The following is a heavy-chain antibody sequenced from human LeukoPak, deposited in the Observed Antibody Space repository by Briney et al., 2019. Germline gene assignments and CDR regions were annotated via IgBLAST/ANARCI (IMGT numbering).Heavy chain of an antibody. CDR3: ARGRYDSSGYYPIFDY. D-gene: IGHD3-22*01. CDR1: GFTFSSYS. J-gene: IGHJ4*02. CDR2: ISRTSIYK. V-gene: IGHV3-21*01. Sequence: GGSLRLSCAASGFTFSSYSMNWVRQAPGKGLEWVSSISRTSIYKYYAGSVKGRFTISRDNVKNSLYLQMNSLRAEDTAVYYCARGRYDSSGYYPIFDYWGQGTLVTVSS.